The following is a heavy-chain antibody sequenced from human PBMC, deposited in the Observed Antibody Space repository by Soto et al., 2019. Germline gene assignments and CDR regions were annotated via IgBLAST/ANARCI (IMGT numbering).Heavy chain of an antibody. Sequence: PGGSLRLSCAASGFTFSSYAMSWVRQAPGKGLEWVSVVSGSGSSKDYAGSVKGRFTISRDNSKNTLYLQMNSLRAEDTAVYYCSGDYEALWGQGTLVTVSS. D-gene: IGHD4-17*01. J-gene: IGHJ4*02. CDR1: GFTFSSYA. CDR2: VSGSGSSK. V-gene: IGHV3-23*01. CDR3: SGDYEAL.